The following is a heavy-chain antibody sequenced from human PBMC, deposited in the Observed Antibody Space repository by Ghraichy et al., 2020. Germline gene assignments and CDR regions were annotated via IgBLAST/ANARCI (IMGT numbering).Heavy chain of an antibody. CDR1: GGSFSGYY. CDR3: ARHVMSREQLVLFSWFDP. CDR2: INHSGST. J-gene: IGHJ5*02. Sequence: SETLSLTCAVYGGSFSGYYWSWIRQPPGKGLEWIGEINHSGSTNYNPSLKSRVTISVDTSKNQFSLKLSSVTAADTAVYYYARHVMSREQLVLFSWFDPWGQGTLVPVSS. D-gene: IGHD6-6*01. V-gene: IGHV4-34*01.